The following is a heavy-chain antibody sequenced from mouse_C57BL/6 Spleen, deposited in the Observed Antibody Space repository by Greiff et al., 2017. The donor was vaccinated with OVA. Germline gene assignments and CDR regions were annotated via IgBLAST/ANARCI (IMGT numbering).Heavy chain of an antibody. CDR3: ASEFITTALDY. V-gene: IGHV1-80*01. Sequence: VQLQESGAELVKPGASVKISCKASGYAFSSYWMNWVKQRPGKGLEWIGQIYPGDGDTNYNGKFKGKATLTADKSSSTAYMQLSSLTSEDSAVYFCASEFITTALDYWGKGTTLTVSS. J-gene: IGHJ2*01. CDR2: IYPGDGDT. D-gene: IGHD1-1*01. CDR1: GYAFSSYW.